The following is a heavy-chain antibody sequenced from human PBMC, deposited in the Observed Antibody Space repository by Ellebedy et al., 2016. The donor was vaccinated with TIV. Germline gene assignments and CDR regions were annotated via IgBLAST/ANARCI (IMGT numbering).Heavy chain of an antibody. CDR1: GLTFSSHA. Sequence: PGGSLRLSCAASGLTFSSHAMSWVRQAPGKGLEWVSSITESGGNTYYADSVKGRFTISRDNARNSLYLQMTSLRAEDTAVYYCATFRFNWNYFDSWGQGTLVTVSS. CDR2: ITESGGNT. D-gene: IGHD1-20*01. CDR3: ATFRFNWNYFDS. V-gene: IGHV3-23*01. J-gene: IGHJ4*02.